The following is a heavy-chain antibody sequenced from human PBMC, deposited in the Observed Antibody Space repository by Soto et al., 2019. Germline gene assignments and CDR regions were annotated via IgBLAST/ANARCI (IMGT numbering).Heavy chain of an antibody. CDR2: IKQDGNER. V-gene: IGHV3-7*03. D-gene: IGHD2-2*01. J-gene: IGHJ5*02. CDR3: ARDGPMSSPTSGWFDP. Sequence: ESGGGLVQPGGSLRLSCVASGFTFSTYWMSWVRQAPGKGLEWVANIKQDGNERHYMDSVKGRFTISRDNAKNSLDLLMNSLKTEDTAMYYCARDGPMSSPTSGWFDPWGQGTLVIVSS. CDR1: GFTFSTYW.